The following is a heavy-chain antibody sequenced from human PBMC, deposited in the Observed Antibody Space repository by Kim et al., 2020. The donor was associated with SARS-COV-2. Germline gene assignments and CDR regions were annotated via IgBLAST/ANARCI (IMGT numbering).Heavy chain of an antibody. V-gene: IGHV3-23*01. CDR3: ANLDWELRAFDI. CDR2: ISGSGGST. Sequence: GGSLRLSCAASGFTFSSYAMSWVRQAPGKGLEWVSAISGSGGSTYYADSVKGRFTISRDNSKNTLYLQMNSLRAEDTAVYYCANLDWELRAFDIWGQGTMVTVSS. D-gene: IGHD1-26*01. J-gene: IGHJ3*02. CDR1: GFTFSSYA.